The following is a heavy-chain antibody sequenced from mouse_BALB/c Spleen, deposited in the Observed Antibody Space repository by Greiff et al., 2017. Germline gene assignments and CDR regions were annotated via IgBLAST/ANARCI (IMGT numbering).Heavy chain of an antibody. D-gene: IGHD2-2*01. CDR1: GYTFTSYT. V-gene: IGHV1-4*01. Sequence: QVTLKESGAELARPGASVKMSCKASGYTFTSYTTHWVKQRPGQGLEWIGYINPSSGYTNYNQKFKDKATLTADKSSSTAYMQLSSLTSEDSAVYYCAREDRLGYWGQGTTLTVSS. CDR3: AREDRLGY. J-gene: IGHJ2*01. CDR2: INPSSGYT.